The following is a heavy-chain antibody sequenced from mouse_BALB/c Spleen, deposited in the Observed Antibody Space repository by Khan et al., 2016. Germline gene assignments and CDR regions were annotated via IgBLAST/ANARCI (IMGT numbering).Heavy chain of an antibody. CDR3: ASRGYYYRCDYYPMDY. V-gene: IGHV5-9-3*01. D-gene: IGHD2-14*01. J-gene: IGHJ4*01. CDR2: IGSGGSYT. CDR1: GFTFSSYA. Sequence: EVELVESGGALVKPGGSLKLSCAASGFTFSSYAISWVRQTPEKRLEWVASIGSGGSYTNYPDSVKGRFTISRDNAKNTLYLQMISLRSEDTAMNYCASRGYYYRCDYYPMDYWGQGTSVTVSS.